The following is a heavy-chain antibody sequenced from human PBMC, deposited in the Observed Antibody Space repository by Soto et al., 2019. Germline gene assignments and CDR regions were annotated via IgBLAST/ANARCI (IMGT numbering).Heavy chain of an antibody. CDR1: GGSISSSNW. J-gene: IGHJ5*02. CDR3: ARFRPMGPVAGNDNCFDP. CDR2: IYHSGST. Sequence: SETLSLTSAVSGGSISSSNWWSWVRQPPGKGLEWFGEIYHSGSTNYNPSLKSRVTISVDKSKNQFPLKLSSVTAADTAVYYCARFRPMGPVAGNDNCFDPWGQGTLVT. V-gene: IGHV4-4*02. D-gene: IGHD6-19*01.